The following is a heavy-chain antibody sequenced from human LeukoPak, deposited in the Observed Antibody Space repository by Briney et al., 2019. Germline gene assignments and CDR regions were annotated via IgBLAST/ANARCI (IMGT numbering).Heavy chain of an antibody. Sequence: SETLSLTCSVSGDSIGSGDYYWTWIRQTPGEGLEWIGYIYYSGSTYYSPSLKSRISMSVDTSNNQFSLQLSSVTAADTAIYYCVGCSLEYSDSLDAFDIWGQGTMVTVSS. CDR2: IYYSGST. CDR3: VGCSLEYSDSLDAFDI. V-gene: IGHV4-30-4*01. D-gene: IGHD4-11*01. J-gene: IGHJ3*02. CDR1: GDSIGSGDYY.